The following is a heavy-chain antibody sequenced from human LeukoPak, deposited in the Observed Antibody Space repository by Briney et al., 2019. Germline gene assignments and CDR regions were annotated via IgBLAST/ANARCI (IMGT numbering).Heavy chain of an antibody. CDR2: IKQDGSEK. CDR1: TFTLNNYW. D-gene: IGHD6-13*01. Sequence: GGSLRLSCTASTFTLNNYWMSWVRQAPGKGLEWVANIKQDGSEKYHVDSVKGRFTISRDNAKNSLHLQMNSLRAEDTAVYYCASRAGYTGSWSAFDYWGQGTLVTVSS. CDR3: ASRAGYTGSWSAFDY. V-gene: IGHV3-7*05. J-gene: IGHJ4*02.